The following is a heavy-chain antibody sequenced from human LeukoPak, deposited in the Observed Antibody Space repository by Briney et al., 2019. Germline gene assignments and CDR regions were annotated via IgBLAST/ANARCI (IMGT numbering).Heavy chain of an antibody. D-gene: IGHD3-9*01. V-gene: IGHV1-18*04. Sequence: ASVKVSCKASGYTFTSYGISWVRQAPGQGLEWMGWFSAYNGNTNYAQKLQGRVTMTTDTSTSTAYMELRSLRSDDTAVYYCARDYDILTGNPNFDYWGQGTLVTVSS. J-gene: IGHJ4*02. CDR2: FSAYNGNT. CDR3: ARDYDILTGNPNFDY. CDR1: GYTFTSYG.